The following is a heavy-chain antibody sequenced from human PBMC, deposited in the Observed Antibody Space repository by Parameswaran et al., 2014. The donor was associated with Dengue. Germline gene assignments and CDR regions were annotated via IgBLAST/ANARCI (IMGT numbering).Heavy chain of an antibody. J-gene: IGHJ6*02. CDR2: IRSKANSYAT. Sequence: QMPGKGLEWVGRIRSKANSYATAYAASVKGRFTISRDDSKNTAYLQMNSLKTEDTAVYYCTRRPSLLWFGEFSDGMDVWGQGTTVTVSS. V-gene: IGHV3-73*01. CDR3: TRRPSLLWFGEFSDGMDV. D-gene: IGHD3-10*01.